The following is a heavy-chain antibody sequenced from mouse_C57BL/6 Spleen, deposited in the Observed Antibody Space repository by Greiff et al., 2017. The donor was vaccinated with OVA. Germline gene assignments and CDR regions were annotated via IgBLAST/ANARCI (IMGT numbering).Heavy chain of an antibody. Sequence: QVQLQQPGAELVMPGASVKLSCKASGYTFTSYWMHWVKQRPGQGLEWIGEIDPSDSYTNYNQKFKGKSTLTVDKSSSTAYMQLSSLTSEDSAVYYCARSPYYYGSSYAGYFDCWGQGTTLTVSS. CDR2: IDPSDSYT. J-gene: IGHJ2*01. CDR1: GYTFTSYW. V-gene: IGHV1-69*01. D-gene: IGHD1-1*01. CDR3: ARSPYYYGSSYAGYFDC.